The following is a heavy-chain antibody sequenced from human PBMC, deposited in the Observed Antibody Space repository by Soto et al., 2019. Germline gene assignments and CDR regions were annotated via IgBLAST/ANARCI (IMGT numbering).Heavy chain of an antibody. V-gene: IGHV1-2*02. CDR2: ISPHSGGT. D-gene: IGHD1-26*01. CDR1: GYTFTCYF. J-gene: IGHJ4*02. Sequence: AXVKVSCKASGYTFTCYFMHWVRQAPGQGLEWMGWISPHSGGTHYAQKFQGRVTMTRDTFISTAYMELNRVRSDDTAVYFCARDPGGSYAYWGQGTLVTVSS. CDR3: ARDPGGSYAY.